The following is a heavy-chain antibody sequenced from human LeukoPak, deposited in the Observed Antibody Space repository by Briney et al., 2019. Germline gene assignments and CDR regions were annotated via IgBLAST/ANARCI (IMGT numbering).Heavy chain of an antibody. CDR2: INHSGST. Sequence: PSETLSLTCAVYGGSFSGYYWSWIRQPPGKGLEWIGEINHSGSTNYNPSLKSRVTISVDTSKNQFSLKLSSVTAADTAVYYCARELLGIAAAGTSTDYYYYMDVWAKGPRSPSP. V-gene: IGHV4-34*01. CDR1: GGSFSGYY. J-gene: IGHJ6*03. D-gene: IGHD6-13*01. CDR3: ARELLGIAAAGTSTDYYYYMDV.